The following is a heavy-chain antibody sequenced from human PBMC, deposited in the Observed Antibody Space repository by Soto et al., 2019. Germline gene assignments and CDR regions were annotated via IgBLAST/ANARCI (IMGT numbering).Heavy chain of an antibody. CDR1: GFTFSSYS. Sequence: GGSLRLSCAASGFTFSSYSMNWVRQAPGKGLEWVSSISSSSSYIYYADSVKGRFTISRDNAKNSLYLQMNSLRAEDTAVYYCARVDQRRAASDYWGQGTLVTVST. CDR2: ISSSSSYI. J-gene: IGHJ4*02. CDR3: ARVDQRRAASDY. V-gene: IGHV3-21*01. D-gene: IGHD2-15*01.